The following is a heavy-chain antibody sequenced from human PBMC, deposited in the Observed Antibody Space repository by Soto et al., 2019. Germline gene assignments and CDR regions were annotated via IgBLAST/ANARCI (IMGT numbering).Heavy chain of an antibody. CDR1: GGTFSSYA. Sequence: VASVKVSCKASGGTFSSYAISWVRQAPGQGLEWMGGIIPIFGTANYAQKFQGRVTITADESTSTAYMELSSLRSEDTAVYYCAREVSGSYGRRTAASDIWGQGTMVTVSS. CDR3: AREVSGSYGRRTAASDI. D-gene: IGHD1-26*01. CDR2: IIPIFGTA. V-gene: IGHV1-69*13. J-gene: IGHJ3*02.